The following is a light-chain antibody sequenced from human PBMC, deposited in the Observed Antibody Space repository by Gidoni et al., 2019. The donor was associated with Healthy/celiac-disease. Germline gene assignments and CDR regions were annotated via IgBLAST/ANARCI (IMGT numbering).Light chain of an antibody. CDR1: SSDVGSYNL. Sequence: ALTQPASVSGSPGQSITISCTGTSSDVGSYNLVSWYQQHPGKAPKLMIYEGSKRPSGVSHRFSGSKSGNTASLTITGLQADDEADYYCCSYAGSSTYVVFGGGTKLTVL. CDR2: EGS. J-gene: IGLJ2*01. CDR3: CSYAGSSTYVV. V-gene: IGLV2-23*01.